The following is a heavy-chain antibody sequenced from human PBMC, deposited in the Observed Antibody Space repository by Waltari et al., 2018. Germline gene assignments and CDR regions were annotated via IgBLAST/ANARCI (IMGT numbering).Heavy chain of an antibody. CDR2: IIPIFGTA. CDR3: ASGTIFGVVTLGY. V-gene: IGHV1-69*05. D-gene: IGHD3-3*01. CDR1: GGTFSSYA. Sequence: QVQLVQSGAEVKKPGSSVKVSCKASGGTFSSYAISWVRQAPGQGLEWMGGIIPIFGTANYAQKFQGRVTMTTDTSTSTAYIELRSLRSDDTAVYYCASGTIFGVVTLGYWGQGTLVTVSS. J-gene: IGHJ4*02.